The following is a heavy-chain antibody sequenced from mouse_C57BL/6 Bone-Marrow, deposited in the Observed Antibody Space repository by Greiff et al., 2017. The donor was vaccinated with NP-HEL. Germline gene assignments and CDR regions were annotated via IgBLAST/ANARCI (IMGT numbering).Heavy chain of an antibody. CDR2: IDPENGDT. V-gene: IGHV14-4*01. Sequence: EVQLVESGAELVRPGASVKLSCTASGFNIKDDYMHWVKQRPEQGLEWIGWIDPENGDTEYASKFQGKATITADTSSNTAYLQLSSLTSEDTAVYYCTTFYDYDGYWGQGTTLTVSS. D-gene: IGHD2-4*01. J-gene: IGHJ2*01. CDR3: TTFYDYDGY. CDR1: GFNIKDDY.